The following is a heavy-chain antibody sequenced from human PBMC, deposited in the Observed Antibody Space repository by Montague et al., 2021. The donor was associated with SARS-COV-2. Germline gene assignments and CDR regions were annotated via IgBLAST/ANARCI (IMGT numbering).Heavy chain of an antibody. J-gene: IGHJ6*02. V-gene: IGHV3-30*04. CDR2: ISYDGSKK. D-gene: IGHD4-11*01. Sequence: SLRLSLSASGFTFSSYAMHWVRQAPGKGLEWVAVISYDGSKKYYADSVKGRFTISRDNSKNTLYLQMNSLRVEDTAVYYCARARFDSNPYYYYGMDVRGQGTTVTVSS. CDR1: GFTFSSYA. CDR3: ARARFDSNPYYYYGMDV.